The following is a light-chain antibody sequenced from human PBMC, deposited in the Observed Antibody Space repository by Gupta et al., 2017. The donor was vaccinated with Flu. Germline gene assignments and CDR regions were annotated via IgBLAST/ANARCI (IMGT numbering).Light chain of an antibody. CDR2: PAS. V-gene: IGKV1-12*01. CDR1: QVIYSQ. J-gene: IGKJ4*01. Sequence: DIQMTQSPSSVSASVGDRVTVTCRASQVIYSQLGWYQQKPGKAPKLLIYPASTLQSGVPSRFSGGASETDFTLTITSLQPEDAAIYYCQQAYSFPLTFGGGSKVEIK. CDR3: QQAYSFPLT.